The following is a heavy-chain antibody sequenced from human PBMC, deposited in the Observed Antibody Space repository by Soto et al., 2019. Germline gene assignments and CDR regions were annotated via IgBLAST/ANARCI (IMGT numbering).Heavy chain of an antibody. CDR2: IYYGGST. V-gene: IGHV4-59*01. Sequence: SETLSLTCTVSGGSISSYYWSWIRQPPGKGLEWIGYIYYGGSTNYNPSLKRRVTISVDTSKNQFSLKLSSVTAADTAVYYCARETGVAASSFDYWGQGTLVTVSS. J-gene: IGHJ4*02. CDR1: GGSISSYY. D-gene: IGHD6-13*01. CDR3: ARETGVAASSFDY.